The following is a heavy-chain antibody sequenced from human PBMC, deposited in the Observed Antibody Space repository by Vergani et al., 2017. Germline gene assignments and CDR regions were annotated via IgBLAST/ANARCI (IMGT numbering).Heavy chain of an antibody. CDR1: GDTFNNYA. D-gene: IGHD3-22*01. J-gene: IGHJ4*02. V-gene: IGHV1-69*01. Sequence: QVLLVQSGAEVKKPGSSVKVSCKASGDTFNNYAISWVRQAPGQGLEWMGGIIPIFGSADYAQQFQGRVTITADESTSTAYMEVSSLTAEDTAVYYCTRGWYYDSIAYWAYWGQGTLVTVSS. CDR2: IIPIFGSA. CDR3: TRGWYYDSIAYWAY.